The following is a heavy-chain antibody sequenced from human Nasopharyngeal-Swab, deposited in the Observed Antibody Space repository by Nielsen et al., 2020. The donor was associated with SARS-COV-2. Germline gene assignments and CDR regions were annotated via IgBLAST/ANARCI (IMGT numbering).Heavy chain of an antibody. CDR2: INTNTGNP. V-gene: IGHV7-4-1*02. Sequence: ASVKVSCKASGYTFTSYAMNWVRQAPGQGLEWMGWINTNTGNPTYAQGFTGRFVLSLDTSVSTAYLQISSLKAEDTAVYYCARGDAITFGGVIVRYYYYGMDVWGQGTTVTVSS. D-gene: IGHD3-16*02. CDR3: ARGDAITFGGVIVRYYYYGMDV. CDR1: GYTFTSYA. J-gene: IGHJ6*02.